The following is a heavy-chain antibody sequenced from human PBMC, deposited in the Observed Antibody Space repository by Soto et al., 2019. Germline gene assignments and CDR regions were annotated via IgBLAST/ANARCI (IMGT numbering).Heavy chain of an antibody. CDR2: IYPGDSDT. CDR3: ARALVNVTDAAFDN. J-gene: IGHJ4*01. CDR1: GYNFNRYW. Sequence: GESLKISCKGSGYNFNRYWIGWVRQMPGKGLEWMGVIYPGDSDTRYSPSLQGQVTISADKSSSAAYLQWSSLQASDTATYYCARALVNVTDAAFDNWGQGTLVTVSS. V-gene: IGHV5-51*01. D-gene: IGHD6-13*01.